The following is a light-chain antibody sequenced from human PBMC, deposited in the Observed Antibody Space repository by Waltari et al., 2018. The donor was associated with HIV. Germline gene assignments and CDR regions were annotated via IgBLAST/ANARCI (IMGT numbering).Light chain of an antibody. Sequence: DIQLTPSPSFLSASVGDRVTITCRASQEIRNYLAWYQQKLGKAPKLLIYAASSLQSGVPSRFSGSGSGTQFTLTINSLQPEDFATYHGQQLNEYPWTFGQGTQVEIK. V-gene: IGKV1-9*01. J-gene: IGKJ1*01. CDR3: QQLNEYPWT. CDR2: AAS. CDR1: QEIRNY.